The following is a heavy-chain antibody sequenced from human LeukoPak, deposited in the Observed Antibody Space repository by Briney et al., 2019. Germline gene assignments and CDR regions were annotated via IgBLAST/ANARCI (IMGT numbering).Heavy chain of an antibody. D-gene: IGHD3-22*01. J-gene: IGHJ4*02. Sequence: GGSLRLSCAASGFTFSSYAMHWVRQAPGKGLEWVAVISYDGSNKYYADSVKGRFTISRDNSKNTLYLQMNSLRAEDTAVYYCARDTPNYYDSSGSYFDYWGQGTLVTVSS. CDR3: ARDTPNYYDSSGSYFDY. CDR1: GFTFSSYA. V-gene: IGHV3-30-3*01. CDR2: ISYDGSNK.